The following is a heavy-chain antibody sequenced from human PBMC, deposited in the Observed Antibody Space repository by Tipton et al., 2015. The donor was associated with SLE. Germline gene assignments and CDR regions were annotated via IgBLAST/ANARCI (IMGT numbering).Heavy chain of an antibody. CDR1: GVPFRGNF. V-gene: IGHV4-34*01. Sequence: TLSLTCGVNGVPFRGNFWTWIRQSPGKGLEWIGEINHRGSTNYNPSLESRVTISEDTSDNQFSLRLRSVTAADTAVYYCARSPVPAARGYNWFDPWGQGTRVTVSS. CDR2: INHRGST. CDR3: ARSPVPAARGYNWFDP. J-gene: IGHJ5*02. D-gene: IGHD2-2*01.